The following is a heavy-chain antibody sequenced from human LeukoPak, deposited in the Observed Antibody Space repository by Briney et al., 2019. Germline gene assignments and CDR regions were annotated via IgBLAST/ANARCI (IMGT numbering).Heavy chain of an antibody. CDR1: GGSISNYY. D-gene: IGHD2-15*01. Sequence: PSETLSLTCTVSGGSISNYYWSWIRQPAGKGLEWIGRKYARGNSNYNPPVQSRVTMSVDTSKNQFSLKLRSVTAADTAVYYCARGRYCSADICTGGDSFDIWGQGIMVSVSS. CDR2: KYARGNS. V-gene: IGHV4-4*07. J-gene: IGHJ3*02. CDR3: ARGRYCSADICTGGDSFDI.